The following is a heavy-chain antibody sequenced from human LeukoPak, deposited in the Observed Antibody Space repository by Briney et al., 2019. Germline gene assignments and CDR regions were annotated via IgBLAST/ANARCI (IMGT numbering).Heavy chain of an antibody. J-gene: IGHJ3*02. V-gene: IGHV3-21*01. Sequence: GGSLRLSCAASGFTFSSSTMNWVRQAPGKGLEWVSSISGSSSHIHYADSVKGRFTISRDNAKNSLFLQMNSLRVEDTAVYYCARLFYSSRPDAFDIWGQGTMVTVSS. CDR2: ISGSSSHI. D-gene: IGHD2-15*01. CDR3: ARLFYSSRPDAFDI. CDR1: GFTFSSST.